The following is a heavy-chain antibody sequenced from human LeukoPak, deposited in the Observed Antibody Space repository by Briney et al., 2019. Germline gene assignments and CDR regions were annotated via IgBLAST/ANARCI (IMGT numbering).Heavy chain of an antibody. D-gene: IGHD4-11*01. CDR3: AREGTV. V-gene: IGHV3-66*01. CDR2: IYSGGST. J-gene: IGHJ4*02. CDR1: GFTVSSNS. Sequence: PGGSLRLSCAASGFTVSSNSMSWVRQAPGKGLEWVSIIYSGGSTYNADSVKGRFTISRDNSKSTLYLQMNSLRAEDTAVYYCAREGTVRGQGTLVTVSS.